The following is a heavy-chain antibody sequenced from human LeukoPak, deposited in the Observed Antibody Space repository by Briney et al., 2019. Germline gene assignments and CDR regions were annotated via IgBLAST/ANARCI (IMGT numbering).Heavy chain of an antibody. V-gene: IGHV3-30*02. CDR1: GFTFSSFG. D-gene: IGHD4-17*01. CDR2: IRHDGSNK. Sequence: GGSLRLSCAASGFTFSSFGMLWVRQAPGKGLEWVAFIRHDGSNKYYTDSVKGRFTISRDNSKNTLYLQMNSLRAEDTAVYYCAKIKTIDDYGDHDAFDIWGQGTMVTVSS. J-gene: IGHJ3*02. CDR3: AKIKTIDDYGDHDAFDI.